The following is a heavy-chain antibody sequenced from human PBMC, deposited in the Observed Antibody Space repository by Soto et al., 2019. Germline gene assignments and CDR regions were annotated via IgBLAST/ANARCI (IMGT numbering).Heavy chain of an antibody. Sequence: SVKVSCKASGGTFSSYTISWVRQAPGQGLEWMGRIIPILGIANYAQKFQGRVTITADKSTSTAYMELSSLRSEDTAVYYCARDYYDSRGYYMPLGTFDLWGQGTTVTVSS. CDR1: GGTFSSYT. J-gene: IGHJ6*02. CDR2: IIPILGIA. CDR3: ARDYYDSRGYYMPLGTFDL. V-gene: IGHV1-69*04. D-gene: IGHD3-22*01.